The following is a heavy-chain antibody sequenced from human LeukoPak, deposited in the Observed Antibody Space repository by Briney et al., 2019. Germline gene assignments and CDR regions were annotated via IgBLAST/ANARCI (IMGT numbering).Heavy chain of an antibody. J-gene: IGHJ3*02. CDR1: GGTFSSYT. CDR3: ARLRSITMLVVAHVDAFDI. V-gene: IGHV1-69*02. D-gene: IGHD3-22*01. Sequence: GSSVKVSCKASGGTFSSYTISWVRQAPGQGLEWMGRIIPILGIANYAQKFQGRVTITADKSTSTAYMELSSLRSEDTAVYYCARLRSITMLVVAHVDAFDIWGQGTMVTVSS. CDR2: IIPILGIA.